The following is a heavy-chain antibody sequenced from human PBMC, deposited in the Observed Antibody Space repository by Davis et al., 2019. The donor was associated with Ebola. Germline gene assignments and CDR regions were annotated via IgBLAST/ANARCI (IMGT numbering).Heavy chain of an antibody. Sequence: GESLKISCAASGFTFSSYGMHWVRQAPGKGLEWVAVISYDGSNKYYADSVKGRFTISRDNSKNTLYLQMNSLRAEDTAVYYCAKDWDYGTLDYWGQGTLVTVSS. CDR2: ISYDGSNK. J-gene: IGHJ4*02. CDR3: AKDWDYGTLDY. V-gene: IGHV3-30*18. CDR1: GFTFSSYG. D-gene: IGHD4-17*01.